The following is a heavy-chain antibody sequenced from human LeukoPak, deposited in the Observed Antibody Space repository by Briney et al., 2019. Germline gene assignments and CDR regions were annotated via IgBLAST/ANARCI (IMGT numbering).Heavy chain of an antibody. V-gene: IGHV3-48*01. CDR2: IRTSGSPI. CDR1: GFTVSSNY. D-gene: IGHD1/OR15-1a*01. CDR3: ARGTLNVPGEQGAFDY. Sequence: PGGSLRLSCAASGFTVSSNYMNWVRPAPGKGLGWVSYIRTSGSPIYYADSVKGRFTISRDNAKNSLYLQMNSLRAEDTAVYYCARGTLNVPGEQGAFDYWGQGTLVTVSS. J-gene: IGHJ4*02.